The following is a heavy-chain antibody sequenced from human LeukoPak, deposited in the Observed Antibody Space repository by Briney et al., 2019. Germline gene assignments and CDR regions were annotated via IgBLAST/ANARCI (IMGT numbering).Heavy chain of an antibody. CDR3: AGHLPSPHYYYYYMDV. CDR2: IYYSGST. Sequence: PSETLSLTCTVSGGSISSYYWSWIRQPPGKGLEWIGYIYYSGSTNYNPSLKSRVTISVDTSKNQFSLKLSSVTAADTAVYYCAGHLPSPHYYYYYMDVWGKGTTVTVSS. V-gene: IGHV4-59*01. J-gene: IGHJ6*03. CDR1: GGSISSYY.